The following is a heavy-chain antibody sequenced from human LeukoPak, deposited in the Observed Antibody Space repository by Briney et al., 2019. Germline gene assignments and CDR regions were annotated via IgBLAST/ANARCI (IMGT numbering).Heavy chain of an antibody. CDR1: GGTFSSYA. CDR2: IIPILGIA. Sequence: SVKVSCKASGGTFSSYAISWVRQAPGQGLEWMGRIIPILGIANYAQKFQGRVTITADKSTSTAYMELSSLRSEDTAVYYCARDRNGTSNQLLFFWFDPWGQGTLVTDSS. CDR3: ARDRNGTSNQLLFFWFDP. V-gene: IGHV1-69*04. D-gene: IGHD2-2*01. J-gene: IGHJ5*02.